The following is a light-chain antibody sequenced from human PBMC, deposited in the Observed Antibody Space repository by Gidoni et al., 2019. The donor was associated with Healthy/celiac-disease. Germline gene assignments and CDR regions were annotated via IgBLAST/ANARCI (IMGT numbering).Light chain of an antibody. V-gene: IGKV1-39*01. Sequence: DIQMTQSPSSLSASVGDSVTITCRASQSISSYLNWYQQKPGKAPKLLSYAASSLQSGVPSRFSGSGSGTDFTLTISSLQPEDFATYYCQQSYSTPLTFGGGTEVEIK. CDR1: QSISSY. J-gene: IGKJ4*01. CDR2: AAS. CDR3: QQSYSTPLT.